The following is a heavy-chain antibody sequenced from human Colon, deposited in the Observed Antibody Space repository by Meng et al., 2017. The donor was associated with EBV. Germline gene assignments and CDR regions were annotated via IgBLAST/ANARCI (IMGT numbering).Heavy chain of an antibody. D-gene: IGHD4-17*01. V-gene: IGHV4-4*02. CDR3: ARNGDYNPGLY. CDR1: GDSISNNW. Sequence: GHLQEPGPGLWKPSGTLSFTGAVSGDSISNNWWSWVRQPPGKGLEWIGEIYHSGTTNYNPSLRSRVTISVDKSKNQFSLQLTSVTAADTAVYYCARNGDYNPGLYWGQGTLVTVSS. J-gene: IGHJ4*02. CDR2: IYHSGTT.